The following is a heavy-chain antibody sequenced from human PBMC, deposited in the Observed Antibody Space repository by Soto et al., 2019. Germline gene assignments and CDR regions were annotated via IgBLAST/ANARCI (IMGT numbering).Heavy chain of an antibody. V-gene: IGHV3-23*01. CDR3: AKLLGSLLLWFGESTGDNWFDP. D-gene: IGHD3-10*01. CDR2: ISGSGGST. Sequence: GGSLRLSCAASGFTFSSYAMSWVRQAPGKGLEWVSAISGSGGSTYYADSVKGRFTISRDNSKNTLYLQMNSLRAEDTAVYYCAKLLGSLLLWFGESTGDNWFDPWGQGTLVTVSS. CDR1: GFTFSSYA. J-gene: IGHJ5*02.